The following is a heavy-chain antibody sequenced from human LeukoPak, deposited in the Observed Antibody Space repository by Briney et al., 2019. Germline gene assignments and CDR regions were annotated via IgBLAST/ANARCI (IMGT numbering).Heavy chain of an antibody. CDR2: INPNSGGT. CDR3: ARGGSHDFWSGSLNHDAFDI. V-gene: IGHV1-2*02. CDR1: VYTFTGYY. D-gene: IGHD3-3*01. J-gene: IGHJ3*02. Sequence: ASVKVSCKASVYTFTGYYMHWVRQAPGQGLEWMGWINPNSGGTKYAQKLQGKVTMTSDTSISTAYMELSRLRSDDTAVYYCARGGSHDFWSGSLNHDAFDIWGQGTMVTVSS.